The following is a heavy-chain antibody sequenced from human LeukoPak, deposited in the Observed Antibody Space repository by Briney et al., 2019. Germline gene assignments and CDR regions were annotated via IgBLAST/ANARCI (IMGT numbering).Heavy chain of an antibody. CDR1: GYTFTGYY. CDR3: ARDDYYDSWSGYYSGEAFDI. CDR2: INPNSGGT. V-gene: IGHV1-2*02. Sequence: APVKVSCKASGYTFTGYYMHWVRQAPGQGLEWMGWINPNSGGTNYAQKFQGRVTMTRDTSISTAYMELSRLRSDDTAVYYCARDDYYDSWSGYYSGEAFDIWGQGTMVTVSS. D-gene: IGHD3-3*01. J-gene: IGHJ3*02.